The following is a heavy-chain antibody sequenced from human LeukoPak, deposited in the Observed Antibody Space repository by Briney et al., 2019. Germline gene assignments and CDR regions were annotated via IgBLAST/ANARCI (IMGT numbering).Heavy chain of an antibody. V-gene: IGHV4-59*01. CDR3: ARTAKYYYGSETYYFFDY. CDR1: GGSISRYY. D-gene: IGHD3-10*01. CDR2: ISYTGST. Sequence: SETLSLTCTVSGGSISRYYWSWIRQPPGKGLEWFGYISYTGSTTYNSSLKSRVTISLDTSQNQFSLKLTSVTPADTAVYYCARTAKYYYGSETYYFFDYWGQGTLVTVSS. J-gene: IGHJ4*02.